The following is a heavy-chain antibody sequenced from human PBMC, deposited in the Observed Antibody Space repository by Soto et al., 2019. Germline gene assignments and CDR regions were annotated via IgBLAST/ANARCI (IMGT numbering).Heavy chain of an antibody. V-gene: IGHV5-51*01. J-gene: IGHJ6*02. D-gene: IGHD2-15*01. CDR2: IYRGDSDT. CDR3: PRPYCSCGTCSSLDYSYGLEV. CDR1: GYSFTSYW. Sequence: GDSRKISCKGSGYSFTSYWSGWSRQRPGKGLEWMGSIYRGDSDTRYSPSFQCQVTISADKSISTAYLQWSSLKASDTAMYYCPRPYCSCGTCSSLDYSYGLEVWDQGTTVTVSS.